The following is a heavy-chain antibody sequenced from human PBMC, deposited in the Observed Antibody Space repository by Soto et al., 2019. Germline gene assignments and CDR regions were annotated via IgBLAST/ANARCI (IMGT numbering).Heavy chain of an antibody. CDR2: TGLNGRTT. CDR3: ARLSFGEYWEGWYDT. D-gene: IGHD3-10*01. V-gene: IGHV3-23*01. CDR1: GFTFSTSA. J-gene: IGHJ5*02. Sequence: EVQLLESGGGLVQPGGSLRLSCAASGFTFSTSAMTWVRQAPGKGLEWVSTTGLNGRTTYYADSLKGRFTVSRDNSKNTHYLQMNSLRAEDTAVYFCARLSFGEYWEGWYDTWGQGTQVTVTS.